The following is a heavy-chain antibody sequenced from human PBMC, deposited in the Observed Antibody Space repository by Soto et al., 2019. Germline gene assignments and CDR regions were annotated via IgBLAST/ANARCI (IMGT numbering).Heavy chain of an antibody. CDR2: IYYSGST. Sequence: PSETLSLTCTVSGGSISSGGYYWSWIRQHPGKGLEWIGYIYYSGSTYYNPALKSRVTISVDTSKNQFSLKLSSVTAADTAVYYCARGKYRKYYFDYWGEGTPVTVSS. CDR3: ARGKYRKYYFDY. V-gene: IGHV4-31*03. D-gene: IGHD2-2*02. J-gene: IGHJ4*02. CDR1: GGSISSGGYY.